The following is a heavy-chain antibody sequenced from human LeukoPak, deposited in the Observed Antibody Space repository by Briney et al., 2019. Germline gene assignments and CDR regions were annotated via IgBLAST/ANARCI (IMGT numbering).Heavy chain of an antibody. J-gene: IGHJ4*02. CDR3: ARDRYDFWSGYYLIDY. CDR1: GGSISSGDYY. V-gene: IGHV4-30-4*08. CDR2: IYYSGST. Sequence: PSETLSLTCTVSGGSISSGDYYWSWIRQPPGKGLEWIGYIYYSGSTYYNPSLKSRVTISVDTSKNQFSLKLSSVTAADTAVYYCARDRYDFWSGYYLIDYWGQGTLVTVSS. D-gene: IGHD3-3*01.